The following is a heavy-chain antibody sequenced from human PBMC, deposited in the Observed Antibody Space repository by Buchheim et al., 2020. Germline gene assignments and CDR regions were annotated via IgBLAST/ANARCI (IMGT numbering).Heavy chain of an antibody. CDR1: GFTFSSYA. V-gene: IGHV3-30*04. D-gene: IGHD2-21*02. Sequence: QVQLVESGGGVVQPGRSLRLSCAASGFTFSSYAMHWVRQAPGKGLEWVAVISYGGSNKYYADSVKGRFTISRDNSKNTLYLQMNSLRAEDTAVYYCARDRVRIVVVTATRSYFDYWGQGTL. CDR2: ISYGGSNK. J-gene: IGHJ4*02. CDR3: ARDRVRIVVVTATRSYFDY.